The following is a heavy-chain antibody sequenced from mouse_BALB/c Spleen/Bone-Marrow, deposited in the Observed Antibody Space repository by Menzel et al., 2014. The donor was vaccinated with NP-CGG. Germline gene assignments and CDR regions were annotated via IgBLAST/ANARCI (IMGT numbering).Heavy chain of an antibody. D-gene: IGHD4-1*01. CDR1: RFTFSNYA. Sequence: EVQGVESGGGLVKPGGSLKLSRAASRFTFSNYAMSWVRQTPEKRLEWVATISSGGSYTYYPDSVKGRFTISRDNAQNTLYLQMSSLRSEDTAMYFCARQENWALDYWGQGTTLTVSS. V-gene: IGHV5-9-3*01. CDR3: ARQENWALDY. J-gene: IGHJ2*01. CDR2: ISSGGSYT.